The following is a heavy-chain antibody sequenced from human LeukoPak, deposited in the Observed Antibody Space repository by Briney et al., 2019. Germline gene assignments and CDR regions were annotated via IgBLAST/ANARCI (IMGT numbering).Heavy chain of an antibody. Sequence: SVKVSCKASGGTFISYAISWVRQAPGQGLEWMGGIIPIFGTANYAQKFQGRVTITADESTSTAYMELSSLRSEDTAVYYCARDSEMATMLHIWGQGTMVTVSS. CDR1: GGTFISYA. J-gene: IGHJ3*02. V-gene: IGHV1-69*13. CDR2: IIPIFGTA. D-gene: IGHD5-24*01. CDR3: ARDSEMATMLHI.